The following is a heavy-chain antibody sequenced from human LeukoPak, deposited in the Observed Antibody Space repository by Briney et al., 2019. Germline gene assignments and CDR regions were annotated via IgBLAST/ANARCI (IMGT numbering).Heavy chain of an antibody. CDR1: GYSISSGYY. D-gene: IGHD3-16*02. V-gene: IGHV4-38-2*01. CDR3: ARVDGDYVWGSYRYSNWFDP. J-gene: IGHJ5*02. CDR2: IYHSGST. Sequence: SETLSLTCAVSGYSISSGYYWGWIRQPPGKGLEWIGSIYHSGSTYYNPSLKSRVTISVDTSKNQFSLKLSSVTAADTAVYYCARVDGDYVWGSYRYSNWFDPWGQGTLVTVSS.